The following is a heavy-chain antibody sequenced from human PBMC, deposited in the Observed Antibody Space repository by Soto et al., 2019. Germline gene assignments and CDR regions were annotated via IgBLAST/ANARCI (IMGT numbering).Heavy chain of an antibody. CDR2: ISGSDGKT. V-gene: IGHV3-23*01. D-gene: IGHD3-3*01. CDR1: GFSFGSYA. J-gene: IGHJ4*02. Sequence: GSLLLSCAASGFSFGSYALSWVRQAPGKGLEWVSTISGSDGKTFYADAVKVRFSVSRDTSQNTLYLQMNSLRADDTAIYYCARWSYLDYWGQGTRVTVYS. CDR3: ARWSYLDY.